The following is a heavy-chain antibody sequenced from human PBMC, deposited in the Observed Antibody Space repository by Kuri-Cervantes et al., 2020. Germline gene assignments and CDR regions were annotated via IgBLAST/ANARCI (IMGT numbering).Heavy chain of an antibody. CDR3: ARLRVRGVIIRPGYWFDP. Sequence: SETLSLTCAVYGGSFSGYYWSWIRQPPGKGLEWIGEINHSGSTNYNPSLKSRVTISVDTSKNQFSLKLSSVTAADTAVYYCARLRVRGVIIRPGYWFDPWGQGTLVTVSS. D-gene: IGHD3-10*01. V-gene: IGHV4-34*01. CDR1: GGSFSGYY. CDR2: INHSGST. J-gene: IGHJ5*02.